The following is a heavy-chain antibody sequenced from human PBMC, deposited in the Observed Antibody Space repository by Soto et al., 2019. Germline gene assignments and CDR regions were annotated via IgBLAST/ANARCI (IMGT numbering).Heavy chain of an antibody. CDR3: ARAKTSGTSARDP. D-gene: IGHD3-10*01. Sequence: EVQVVESGGGLVQPGGSLRLSCAASGFIFNTYWMHWVRQAPGKGLVWISRINSDGSIADYADSVRGRITISRDNTKNTVYLQMNSLRVEDTAVYYWARAKTSGTSARDPWVQGTLVTVSA. V-gene: IGHV3-74*01. J-gene: IGHJ5*02. CDR1: GFIFNTYW. CDR2: INSDGSIA.